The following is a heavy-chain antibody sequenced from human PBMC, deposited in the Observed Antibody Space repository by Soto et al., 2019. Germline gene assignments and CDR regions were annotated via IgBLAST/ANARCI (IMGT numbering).Heavy chain of an antibody. Sequence: ASVKVSGKASGGTFSSYAISWVRQAPGQGLGRMGGIIPIFGTANYAQKFQGRVTITADESTSTAYMELSSLRSEDTAVYYCAGYYDSSGYFPTSPYYYGMDVWGQGTTVTVSS. CDR2: IIPIFGTA. D-gene: IGHD3-22*01. CDR1: GGTFSSYA. V-gene: IGHV1-69*13. J-gene: IGHJ6*02. CDR3: AGYYDSSGYFPTSPYYYGMDV.